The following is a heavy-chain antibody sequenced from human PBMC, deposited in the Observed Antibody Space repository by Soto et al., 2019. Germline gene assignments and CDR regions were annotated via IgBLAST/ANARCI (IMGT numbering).Heavy chain of an antibody. CDR3: ARDQSFDRSYYYGIDV. V-gene: IGHV1-58*02. CDR1: GFTLTNSA. CDR2: IVVGSGHT. J-gene: IGHJ6*02. D-gene: IGHD3-10*01. Sequence: GASVKVSCKASGFTLTNSAMQWVRQARGQRLEWIGWIVVGSGHTNYAQKFQERVTITRDMSTSTAYMELSSLTSEDTAVYYCARDQSFDRSYYYGIDVWGQGTTVTVSS.